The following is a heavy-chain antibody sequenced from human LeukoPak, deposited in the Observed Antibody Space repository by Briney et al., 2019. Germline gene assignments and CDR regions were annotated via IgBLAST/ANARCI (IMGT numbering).Heavy chain of an antibody. V-gene: IGHV3-33*01. D-gene: IGHD3-16*01. CDR2: IWYDGSKK. CDR1: GFTFSGYG. CDR3: ARAEDYDKIGFVEGFDM. Sequence: GGSLRLSCTASGFTFSGYGMHWVRQAPGKGLEWVAVIWYDGSKKYHADSVKGRFTISRDNSKTTLYLQMTSLRAEDTAVYSCARAEDYDKIGFVEGFDMWGQGTMVTVSS. J-gene: IGHJ3*02.